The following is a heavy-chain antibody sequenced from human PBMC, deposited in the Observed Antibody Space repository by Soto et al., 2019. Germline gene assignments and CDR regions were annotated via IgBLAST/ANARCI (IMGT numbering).Heavy chain of an antibody. Sequence: GGSLRLSCAASGFAVSSKYMTWVRQAPGKGLEWVSDISSSGSIIYYADSVKGRFTISRANAKNSLYLQMNSLRAEDTAVYYCARVNGYYYYGMDVWGQGTTVTVSS. CDR3: ARVNGYYYYGMDV. CDR2: ISSSGSII. D-gene: IGHD3-22*01. V-gene: IGHV3-11*01. J-gene: IGHJ6*02. CDR1: GFAVSSKY.